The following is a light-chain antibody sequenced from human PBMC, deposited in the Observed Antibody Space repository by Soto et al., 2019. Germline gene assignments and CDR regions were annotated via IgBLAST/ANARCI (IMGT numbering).Light chain of an antibody. CDR3: QRYGRSPPIT. CDR2: GAS. J-gene: IGKJ5*01. Sequence: TQSPSSLSASVGDRVTLSCRARQSVSIHLAWYQQKPGQSPRLVIYGASSRATGIPDRFSGRGSGTDFTLTISRLEPEDLAVYYCQRYGRSPPITVGQGTRLEIK. CDR1: QSVSIH. V-gene: IGKV3-20*01.